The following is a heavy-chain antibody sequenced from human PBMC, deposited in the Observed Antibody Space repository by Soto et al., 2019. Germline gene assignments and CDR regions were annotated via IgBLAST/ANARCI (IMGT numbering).Heavy chain of an antibody. Sequence: GGSLRLSCAASGFTFSSYGRHWVRQAPGKGLEWVAVISYDGSNKYYADSVKGRFTISRDNSKNTLYLQMNSLRAEDTAVYYCAKPAATLPEYYFDYWGQGTLVTVSS. V-gene: IGHV3-30*18. CDR2: ISYDGSNK. D-gene: IGHD6-25*01. J-gene: IGHJ4*02. CDR1: GFTFSSYG. CDR3: AKPAATLPEYYFDY.